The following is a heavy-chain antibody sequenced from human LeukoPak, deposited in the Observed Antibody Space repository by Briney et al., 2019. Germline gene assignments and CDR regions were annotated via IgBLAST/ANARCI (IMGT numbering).Heavy chain of an antibody. V-gene: IGHV3-43*01. CDR2: ISWDGGNR. D-gene: IGHD1-26*01. CDR3: ATDQYIGRYRPFDV. CDR1: GFTFDDYS. Sequence: GGSLRLSCAASGFTFDDYSMHWVRQAPGKGLEWVSLISWDGGNREYADSVKDRFTISRDNAKNSLYLQMNSLRVEDTAVYYGATDQYIGRYRPFDVWGQGTMVTVSS. J-gene: IGHJ3*01.